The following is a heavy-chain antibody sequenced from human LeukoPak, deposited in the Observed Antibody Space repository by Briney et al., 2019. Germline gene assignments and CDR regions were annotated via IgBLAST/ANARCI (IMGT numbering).Heavy chain of an antibody. Sequence: SETLSLTCTVSGGSISSSSYYWGWIRQPPGKGLEWIGYIYYSGSTNYNPSLKSRVTISVDTSKNQFSLKLSSVTAADTAVYYCARVKVSALVRGVTINWFDPWGQGTLVTVSS. CDR1: GGSISSSSYY. J-gene: IGHJ5*02. CDR3: ARVKVSALVRGVTINWFDP. CDR2: IYYSGST. V-gene: IGHV4-61*05. D-gene: IGHD3-10*01.